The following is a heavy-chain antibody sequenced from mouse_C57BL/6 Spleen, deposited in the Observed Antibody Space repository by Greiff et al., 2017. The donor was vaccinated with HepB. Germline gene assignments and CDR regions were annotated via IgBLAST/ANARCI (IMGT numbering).Heavy chain of an antibody. V-gene: IGHV5-9-1*02. CDR1: GFTFSSYA. D-gene: IGHD1-1*01. CDR3: TRDGDYGSSYDAMDY. J-gene: IGHJ4*01. CDR2: ISSGGDYI. Sequence: EVMLVESGEGLVKPGGSLKLSCAASGFTFSSYAMSWVRQTPEKRLEWVAYISSGGDYIYYADTVKGRFTISRDNARNTLYLQMSSLKSEDTAMYYCTRDGDYGSSYDAMDYWGQGTSVTVSS.